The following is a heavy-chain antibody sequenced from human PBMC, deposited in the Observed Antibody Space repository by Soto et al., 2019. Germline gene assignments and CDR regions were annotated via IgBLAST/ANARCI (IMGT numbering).Heavy chain of an antibody. CDR1: GYTFTSYA. Sequence: QVQLVQSGAEVKKPGASVKVSCKASGYTFTSYAMHWVRQAPGQRLEWMGWINAGNGNTKYSQKFQGRVTITRDTSASTGYMEPSSQKSEDTAVYYCAGGLQADYWGQGTLVTVSS. J-gene: IGHJ4*02. CDR2: INAGNGNT. V-gene: IGHV1-3*01. CDR3: AGGLQADY.